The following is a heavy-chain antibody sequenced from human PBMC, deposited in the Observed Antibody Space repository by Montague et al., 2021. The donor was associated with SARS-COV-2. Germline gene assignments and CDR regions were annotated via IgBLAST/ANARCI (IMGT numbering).Heavy chain of an antibody. D-gene: IGHD2-21*02. V-gene: IGHV3-49*04. J-gene: IGHJ3*01. CDR1: GFNFRDYG. Sequence: SLRLSCATSGFNFRDYGMSWARRAPGKGLEWVGFIRSEATGGTTNYAASVRGRYTISRDDSKSILYLQMNSLEIEDTALYHCFIFCGGDYRNEAFDFWGQGTMVTVLS. CDR3: FIFCGGDYRNEAFDF. CDR2: IRSEATGGTT.